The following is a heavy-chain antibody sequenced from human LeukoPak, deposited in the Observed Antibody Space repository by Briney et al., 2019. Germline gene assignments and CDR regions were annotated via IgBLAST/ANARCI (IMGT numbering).Heavy chain of an antibody. CDR3: ARDKGYYDSSGYPPPFDY. CDR1: GYTFTSYG. D-gene: IGHD3-22*01. CDR2: ISAYNGNT. J-gene: IGHJ4*02. Sequence: ASVKVSCKASGYTFTSYGISWVRQAPGQGLEWMGWISAYNGNTNYAQKLQGRVTMTTDTSTGTAYMELRSLRSDDTAVYYCARDKGYYDSSGYPPPFDYWGQGTLVTVSS. V-gene: IGHV1-18*01.